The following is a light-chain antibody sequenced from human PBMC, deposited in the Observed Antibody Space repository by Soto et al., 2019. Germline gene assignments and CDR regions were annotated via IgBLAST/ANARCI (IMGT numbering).Light chain of an antibody. CDR2: KAS. Sequence: DIQMTQAPSTLSXXLXXXXTXXXRASQTISSWLAWYQQKPGKAPKLLIYKASTLKSGVPSRFSGSGSGTEFTLTISSLQPDDFATYYCQQHNSFSITFGQGTRLEIK. CDR1: QTISSW. CDR3: QQHNSFSIT. V-gene: IGKV1-5*03. J-gene: IGKJ5*01.